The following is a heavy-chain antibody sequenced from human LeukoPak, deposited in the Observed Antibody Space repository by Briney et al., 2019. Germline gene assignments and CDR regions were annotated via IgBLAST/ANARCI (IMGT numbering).Heavy chain of an antibody. D-gene: IGHD3-10*01. CDR2: IYESGDT. V-gene: IGHV4-30-4*01. J-gene: IGHJ4*02. CDR1: GGSISSGDYY. Sequence: SQTLSLTCTVSGGSISSGDYYWSWIRQPPGKGLEWIGYIYESGDTHYNPSLKGRVIISVDTSKNQFSLKLSSVTAADTAVYYCARRFLWFGESSGTFGYWGQGTLVTVSS. CDR3: ARRFLWFGESSGTFGY.